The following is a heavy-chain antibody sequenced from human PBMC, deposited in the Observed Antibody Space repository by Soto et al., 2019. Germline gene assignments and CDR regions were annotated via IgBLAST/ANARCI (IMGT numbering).Heavy chain of an antibody. CDR2: ISAYNGNT. CDR1: AYTFTSYV. J-gene: IGHJ4*02. Sequence: GASVKGSCKASAYTFTSYVSSWVRQAPGQGLEWMGWISAYNGNTNYAQKLQGRVTMTTDTSTSTAYMELRSLRSDDTAVYYCGRDRGRFGVGICGFDYWGQGTRVTVSS. V-gene: IGHV1-18*01. D-gene: IGHD3-3*01. CDR3: GRDRGRFGVGICGFDY.